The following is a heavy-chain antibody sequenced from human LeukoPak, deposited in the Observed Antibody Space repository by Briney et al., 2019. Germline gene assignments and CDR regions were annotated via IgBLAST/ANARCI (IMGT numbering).Heavy chain of an antibody. CDR1: GFTFSSYA. V-gene: IGHV3-23*01. J-gene: IGHJ6*02. Sequence: PGGSLRLSCAASGFTFSSYATSWVRQAPGKGLEWVSAISGSSGSTYYADSVKGRFTISRDNSKNTLYLQMNSLRAEDTAVYYCAKRGDSGSYHYYYYGMDVWGQGTTVTVSS. D-gene: IGHD1-26*01. CDR3: AKRGDSGSYHYYYYGMDV. CDR2: ISGSSGST.